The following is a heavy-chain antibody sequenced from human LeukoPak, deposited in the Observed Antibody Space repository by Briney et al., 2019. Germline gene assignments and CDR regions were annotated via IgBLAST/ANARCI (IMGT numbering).Heavy chain of an antibody. Sequence: ASVKVSCKVSGYTLTELSMHWVRQAPGQGLEWMGWISAYNGNTNYAQKLQGRVTMTTDTSTSTAYMELRSLRSDDTAVYYCARGPRGDASYYYYYMDVWGKGTTVTVSS. CDR1: GYTLTELS. V-gene: IGHV1-18*01. CDR2: ISAYNGNT. D-gene: IGHD3-16*01. J-gene: IGHJ6*03. CDR3: ARGPRGDASYYYYYMDV.